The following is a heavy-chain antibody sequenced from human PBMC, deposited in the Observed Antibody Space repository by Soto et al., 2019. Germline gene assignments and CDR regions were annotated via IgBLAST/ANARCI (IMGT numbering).Heavy chain of an antibody. J-gene: IGHJ3*02. Sequence: ASVKVSCKASGYTFTGYYMHWVRQAPGQGIEWMGLINPNSGGTNYAQKFQGWVTMTRDTSISTAYMELSRLRSDDTAVYYCARGYCTNGVCYTARGAFDIWGQGTMVTVSS. CDR1: GYTFTGYY. D-gene: IGHD2-8*01. CDR3: ARGYCTNGVCYTARGAFDI. V-gene: IGHV1-2*04. CDR2: INPNSGGT.